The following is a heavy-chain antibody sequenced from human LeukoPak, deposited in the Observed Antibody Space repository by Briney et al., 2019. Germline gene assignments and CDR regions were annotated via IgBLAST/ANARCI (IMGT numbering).Heavy chain of an antibody. J-gene: IGHJ6*02. D-gene: IGHD2-2*01. CDR1: GFTFSSYA. V-gene: IGHV3-23*01. Sequence: GGSLRLSCAASGFTFSSYAMSWVRQAPGKGLEWVSAISGSGGSTYYADSVKGRFTISRDNSKNTLYLQMNSLRAEDTAVYYCAKSVVPAAEFAGGSSYSVMDVWGQGPRVTVSS. CDR3: AKSVVPAAEFAGGSSYSVMDV. CDR2: ISGSGGST.